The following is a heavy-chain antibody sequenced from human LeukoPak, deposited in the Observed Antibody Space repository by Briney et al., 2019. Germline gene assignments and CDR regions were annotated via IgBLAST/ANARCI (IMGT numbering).Heavy chain of an antibody. CDR2: INPNSGDT. CDR3: AREGPQTGKSYYYYGMDV. V-gene: IGHV1-2*02. CDR1: GYTFSNYY. D-gene: IGHD1-1*01. J-gene: IGHJ6*02. Sequence: ASVKVSCKASGYTFSNYYMHWVRQAPGQGLEWMGWINPNSGDTNYAQKFQGRVTMTRDASISTAYMELSRLRSEDTAVYYCAREGPQTGKSYYYYGMDVWGQGTTVTVSS.